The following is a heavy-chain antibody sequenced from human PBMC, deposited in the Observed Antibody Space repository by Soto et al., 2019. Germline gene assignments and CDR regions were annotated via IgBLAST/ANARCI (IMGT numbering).Heavy chain of an antibody. CDR1: GGSISSYY. Sequence: SETLSLTCTVSGGSISSYYWSWIRQPPGKGLEWIGYIYYSGSTNYNPSLKSRVTISVDTSKNQFSLKLSSVTAADTAVYYCARLSSSWSQDYYYYYMDVWGKGTTVTVSS. J-gene: IGHJ6*03. D-gene: IGHD6-13*01. CDR2: IYYSGST. V-gene: IGHV4-59*08. CDR3: ARLSSSWSQDYYYYYMDV.